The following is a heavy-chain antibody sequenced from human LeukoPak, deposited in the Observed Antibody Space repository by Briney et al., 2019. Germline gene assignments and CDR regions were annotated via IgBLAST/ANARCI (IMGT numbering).Heavy chain of an antibody. Sequence: SETLSLTCTVSGGSISSSSYYWGWIRQPPGKGLEWIGSIYYSGSTYYNPSLKSRVTISVDTSKNQFSLKLSSVTAADTAVYYCARVLGYCSSTSCYGINWFDPWGQGTLVTVSS. CDR1: GGSISSSSYY. CDR3: ARVLGYCSSTSCYGINWFDP. CDR2: IYYSGST. D-gene: IGHD2-2*01. J-gene: IGHJ5*02. V-gene: IGHV4-39*07.